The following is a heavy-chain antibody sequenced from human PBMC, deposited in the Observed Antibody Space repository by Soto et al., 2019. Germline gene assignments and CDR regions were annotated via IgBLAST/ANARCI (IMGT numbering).Heavy chain of an antibody. Sequence: SETLSLTCSVSGGSSSSYYWSWIRQPPGKGLEWIGYIYYSGSTDYSPSLKSRVTMSVDTSKNQFSLKLNSVTAADTAVYYCARDLWGYCGTDCYPLDVWGQGTTVTVSS. D-gene: IGHD2-21*02. CDR3: ARDLWGYCGTDCYPLDV. CDR2: IYYSGST. V-gene: IGHV4-59*01. CDR1: GGSSSSYY. J-gene: IGHJ6*02.